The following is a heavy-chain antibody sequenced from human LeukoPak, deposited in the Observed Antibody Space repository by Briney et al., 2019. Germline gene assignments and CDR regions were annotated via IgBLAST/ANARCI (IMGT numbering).Heavy chain of an antibody. Sequence: GGTLRLSCAASGFTFSSYGMSWVRQAPGKGLEWVSAISGSGGSTYYADSVKGRFTISRDNSKNTLYLQMNALRAEDTAIYYXXXXXXXXXXXSCYQEASLDYWGQGTLVTVSS. J-gene: IGHJ4*02. CDR3: XXXXXXXXXXSCYQEASLDY. CDR1: GFTFSSYG. V-gene: IGHV3-23*01. CDR2: ISGSGGST. D-gene: IGHD2-15*01.